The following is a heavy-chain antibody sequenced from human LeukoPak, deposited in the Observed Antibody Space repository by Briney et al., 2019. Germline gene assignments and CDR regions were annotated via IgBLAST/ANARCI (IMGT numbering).Heavy chain of an antibody. D-gene: IGHD1-26*01. CDR2: IYYDGSP. V-gene: IGHV4-39*07. Sequence: PSETLSLTCSVSGDSISSGSYYWGWVRQPPGKCLEWIGSIYYDGSPYYSPSLQGRVTISIDTSKNQFSLQLNSVTAADTAVYSCARIINTGNYGRGWFDRWGQGTLVTVSS. CDR3: ARIINTGNYGRGWFDR. CDR1: GDSISSGSYY. J-gene: IGHJ5*02.